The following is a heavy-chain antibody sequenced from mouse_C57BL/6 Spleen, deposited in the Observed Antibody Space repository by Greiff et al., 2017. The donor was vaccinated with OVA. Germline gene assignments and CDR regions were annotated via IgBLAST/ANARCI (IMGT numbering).Heavy chain of an antibody. J-gene: IGHJ4*01. V-gene: IGHV14-3*01. D-gene: IGHD1-1*01. CDR1: GFNIKNTY. CDR3: ARDGSEGYYAMDY. CDR2: IDPANGNT. Sequence: EVQRVESVAELVRPGASVKLSCTASGFNIKNTYMHWVKQRPEQGLEWIGRIDPANGNTKYAPKFQGKATITADTSSNTAYLQLSSRTSEDTAIYYCARDGSEGYYAMDYWGQGTSVTVSS.